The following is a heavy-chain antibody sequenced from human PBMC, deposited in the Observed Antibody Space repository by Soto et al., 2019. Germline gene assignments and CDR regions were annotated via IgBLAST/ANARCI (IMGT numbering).Heavy chain of an antibody. J-gene: IGHJ4*02. D-gene: IGHD3-16*01. CDR3: LTDPIPLWPYDY. CDR1: GFLFSNAW. Sequence: GGSLRLSCAASGFLFSNAWMSWVRQGPGKGLEWVARIKSQSDGGATEDAAVVKGRFTISRDDSNNAVYLQMDSLTSDDTGVYSCLTDPIPLWPYDYWGQGTPVTVSS. CDR2: IKSQSDGGAT. V-gene: IGHV3-15*01.